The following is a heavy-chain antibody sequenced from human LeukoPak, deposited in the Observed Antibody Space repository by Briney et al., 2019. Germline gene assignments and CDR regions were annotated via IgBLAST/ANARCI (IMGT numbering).Heavy chain of an antibody. CDR1: GFTFSSYE. V-gene: IGHV3-48*03. CDR3: AKEHDLWHEEGNWFDP. D-gene: IGHD3-3*01. J-gene: IGHJ5*02. Sequence: PGGTLRLSCAASGFTFSSYEMNWVRQAPGKGLEWVSYINNRGSTIYYADSVKGRFTVSRDNSKNTLYLQMNSLGAEDTAVYYCAKEHDLWHEEGNWFDPWGQGTLVTVSS. CDR2: INNRGSTI.